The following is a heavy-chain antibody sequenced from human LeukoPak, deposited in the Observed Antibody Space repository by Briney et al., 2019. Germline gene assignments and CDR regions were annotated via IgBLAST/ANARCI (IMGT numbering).Heavy chain of an antibody. J-gene: IGHJ4*02. CDR1: GFTFSDYY. CDR3: AKDGNSGSSDY. Sequence: GGSLRLSCAASGFTFSDYYMSWMRQAPGKGLEWVSYISSSGNSIYYADSVKGRFTISRDNSKNTLYLQMNSLRAEDTAVYYCAKDGNSGSSDYWGQGTLVTVSS. V-gene: IGHV3-11*04. D-gene: IGHD1-26*01. CDR2: ISSSGNSI.